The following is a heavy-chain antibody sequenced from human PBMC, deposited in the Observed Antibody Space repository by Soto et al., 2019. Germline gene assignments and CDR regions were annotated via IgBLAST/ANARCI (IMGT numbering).Heavy chain of an antibody. CDR2: IYYSGST. J-gene: IGHJ3*02. CDR3: ARRYGGAFDI. V-gene: IGHV4-39*01. CDR1: GGSISSSSYY. D-gene: IGHD4-17*01. Sequence: PSETLSLTCTVSGGSISSSSYYWGWIRQPPGKGLEWVGSIYYSGSTYCNPSLKTRVTISVDTSKNQFSLKLSSVTAADTAVYYCARRYGGAFDIWGQGTMVTVSS.